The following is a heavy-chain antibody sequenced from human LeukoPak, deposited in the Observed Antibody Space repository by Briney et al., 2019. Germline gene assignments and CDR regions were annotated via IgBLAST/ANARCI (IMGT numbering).Heavy chain of an antibody. CDR2: TNGDGSIT. V-gene: IGHV3-74*01. D-gene: IGHD3-3*02. Sequence: GGSLRLSCAASGFTFTSYWMHWVRQAPGKGLVWVSRTNGDGSITSYADSVKGRFIISRDNAKNTLYLQMNSLRAEDTAVYYCARDPRAPFANNWFDPWGQGTLVTVSS. CDR1: GFTFTSYW. CDR3: ARDPRAPFANNWFDP. J-gene: IGHJ5*02.